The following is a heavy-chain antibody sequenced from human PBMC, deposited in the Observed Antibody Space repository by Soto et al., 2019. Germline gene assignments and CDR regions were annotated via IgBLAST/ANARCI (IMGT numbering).Heavy chain of an antibody. Sequence: PPETLSLSCAVYVGSFSVYYWSWIRQPPGKGLDWIGEINHSGSTNYNPSLKSRVTISVDTSKDQFSLKLSSVTAADTAVYYCARSPFLEWLSPSYYYGMDVWGQGTTVTVSS. CDR2: INHSGST. J-gene: IGHJ6*02. CDR3: ARSPFLEWLSPSYYYGMDV. V-gene: IGHV4-34*01. D-gene: IGHD3-3*01. CDR1: VGSFSVYY.